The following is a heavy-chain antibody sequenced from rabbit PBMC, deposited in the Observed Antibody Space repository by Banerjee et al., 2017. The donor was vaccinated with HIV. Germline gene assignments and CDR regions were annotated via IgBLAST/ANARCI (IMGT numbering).Heavy chain of an antibody. CDR2: IYAGSSGNT. Sequence: QSLEESGGGLVQPEGSLTLTCKASGFDFSNYAMCWVRQAPGKGLEWIACIYAGSSGNTYYASWAKGRFTISKTSSTTVTLQMTSLTAADTATYFCARGTNYGDDGYSLWGQGTLVTVS. D-gene: IGHD2-1*01. CDR3: ARGTNYGDDGYSL. J-gene: IGHJ6*01. V-gene: IGHV1S40*01. CDR1: GFDFSNYA.